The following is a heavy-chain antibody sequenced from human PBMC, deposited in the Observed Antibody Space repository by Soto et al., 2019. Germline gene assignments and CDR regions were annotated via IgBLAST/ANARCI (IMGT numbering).Heavy chain of an antibody. D-gene: IGHD3-22*01. CDR1: VDTFSRYG. Sequence: SVKVSCKTSVDTFSRYGITCVRHAPGQGLEWMGRIIPIFGTTDYAQKFQGRVTITADKSTSTAYMELSSLRSEDTAVYYCARTLHYYYSSAQDYWGQGTLVTVS. CDR3: ARTLHYYYSSAQDY. J-gene: IGHJ4*02. V-gene: IGHV1-69*06. CDR2: IIPIFGTT.